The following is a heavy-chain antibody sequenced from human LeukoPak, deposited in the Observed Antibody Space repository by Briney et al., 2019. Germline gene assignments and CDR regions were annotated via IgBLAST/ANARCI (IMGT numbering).Heavy chain of an antibody. CDR2: IYTSGST. J-gene: IGHJ4*02. D-gene: IGHD3-10*01. CDR3: ARATFGELLIDY. Sequence: SETLSLTCTVSGGSISSGSYYWSWIRQPAGKGLEWIGRIYTSGSTNYNPSLKSRVTIPVDTSKNQFSLKLSSVTAADTAVYYCARATFGELLIDYWGQGTLVTVSS. CDR1: GGSISSGSYY. V-gene: IGHV4-61*02.